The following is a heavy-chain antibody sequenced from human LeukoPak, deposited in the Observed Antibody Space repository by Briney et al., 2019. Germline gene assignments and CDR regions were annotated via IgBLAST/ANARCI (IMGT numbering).Heavy chain of an antibody. J-gene: IGHJ4*02. Sequence: PSETLSLTCTVSGGSISSGGYYWSWIRQPPGKGLEWIGEINHSGSTNYNPSLKSRVTISVDTSKNQFSLKLSSVTAADTAVYYCARGSSSWYYFDYWGQGTLVTVSS. V-gene: IGHV4-39*07. CDR2: INHSGST. CDR3: ARGSSSWYYFDY. D-gene: IGHD6-13*01. CDR1: GGSISSGGYY.